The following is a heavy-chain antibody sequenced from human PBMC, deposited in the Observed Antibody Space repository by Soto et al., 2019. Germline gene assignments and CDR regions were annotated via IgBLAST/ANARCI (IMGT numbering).Heavy chain of an antibody. V-gene: IGHV3-21*01. CDR1: GFTFSSYS. D-gene: IGHD4-4*01. J-gene: IGHJ6*02. CDR3: ARVWDSTYDGGMDV. CDR2: ISSSSYI. Sequence: EVQLVESGGGLVKPGGSLRLSCAASGFTFSSYSMNWVRQAPGKGLEWVSSISSSSYIYYADSVKGRFTISRDNAKNSLYLQMNSLRAEDKAVYYCARVWDSTYDGGMDVWGQGTTVTVSS.